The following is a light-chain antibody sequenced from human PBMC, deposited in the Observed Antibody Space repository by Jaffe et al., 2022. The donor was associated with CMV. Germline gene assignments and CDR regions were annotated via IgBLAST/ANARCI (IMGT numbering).Light chain of an antibody. CDR3: SSYAYTNNQNWV. CDR1: SSDVGGYNY. V-gene: IGLV2-8*01. J-gene: IGLJ3*02. CDR2: DVI. Sequence: QSALTQPPSASGSPGQSVTISCTGTSSDVGGYNYVSWYQQHPGRAPKLMIYDVIKRPSGVPDRFSGSKSGNTASLTVSGLQAEDEADYYCSSYAYTNNQNWVFGGGTKLTVL.